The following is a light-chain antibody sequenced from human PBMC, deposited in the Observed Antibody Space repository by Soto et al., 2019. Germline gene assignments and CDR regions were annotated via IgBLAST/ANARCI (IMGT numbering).Light chain of an antibody. J-gene: IGKJ5*01. CDR1: QSVIRY. CDR3: QQRYMWPPNA. Sequence: EIVLTQSPATLSLSPGERATLSCRASQSVIRYLAWYQQKPGQAPRLLIYDVSNTATGIPARFSGSGSGTDFTLAISSLEPDDCADYYYQQRYMWPPNAFGQGTRLDIK. V-gene: IGKV3-11*01. CDR2: DVS.